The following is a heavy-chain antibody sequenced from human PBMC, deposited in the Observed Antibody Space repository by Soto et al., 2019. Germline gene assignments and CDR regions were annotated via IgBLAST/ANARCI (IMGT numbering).Heavy chain of an antibody. Sequence: GESLKISCKASGYSFTTYWIGWVRQMPGKDLEWMGIINPADSDTKYSPSFQGRFTISRDNSKNALYLQVNSLRAEDTAVYYCARVLYGSGSYSDYWGQGTLVTVSS. V-gene: IGHV5-51*01. CDR3: ARVLYGSGSYSDY. J-gene: IGHJ4*02. CDR1: GYSFTTYW. D-gene: IGHD3-10*01. CDR2: INPADSDT.